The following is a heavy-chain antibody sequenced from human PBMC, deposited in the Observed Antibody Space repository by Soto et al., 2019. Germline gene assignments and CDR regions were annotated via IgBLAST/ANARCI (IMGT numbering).Heavy chain of an antibody. D-gene: IGHD6-13*01. Sequence: ASVKVSCKSSGYAFTGYYIHWVRQAPGQRLEWMGWINAANGDTKYSPKFQGRVTITRDTSASTAYMELSSLGSEDTAVYYCVRRHVSATGIDWFDPWGQGTLVTVSS. CDR3: VRRHVSATGIDWFDP. V-gene: IGHV1-3*01. J-gene: IGHJ5*02. CDR1: GYAFTGYY. CDR2: INAANGDT.